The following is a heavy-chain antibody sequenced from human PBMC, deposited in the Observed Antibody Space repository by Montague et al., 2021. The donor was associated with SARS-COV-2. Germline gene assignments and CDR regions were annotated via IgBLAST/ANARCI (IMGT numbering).Heavy chain of an antibody. J-gene: IGHJ6*03. CDR3: AREAGITIFGVASAGYYYYLDV. V-gene: IGHV4-4*07. D-gene: IGHD3-3*01. CDR1: GGSISSYY. Sequence: SETLSLTCTVSGGSISSYYWSWIRQPAGKGLEWIGRIYTSGSTNYNPSLKSRVTMSVDTSKNQFSLKLSSVTAADTAVYYCAREAGITIFGVASAGYYYYLDVWGKGTTVTVSS. CDR2: IYTSGST.